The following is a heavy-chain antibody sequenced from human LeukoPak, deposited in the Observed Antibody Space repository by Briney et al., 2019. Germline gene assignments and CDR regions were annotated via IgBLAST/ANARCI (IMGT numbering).Heavy chain of an antibody. Sequence: SETLSLTCTVSGGSISSSSYYWGWLRQPPGTGLEWIGSIYYSGNTYYNPSLKSRVTISVDTSKNQFSLKLTSVTAADTAVYYCARDRYAATTVLIQTWGQGILVTVSS. CDR1: GGSISSSSYY. V-gene: IGHV4-39*07. D-gene: IGHD4-17*01. J-gene: IGHJ5*02. CDR2: IYYSGNT. CDR3: ARDRYAATTVLIQT.